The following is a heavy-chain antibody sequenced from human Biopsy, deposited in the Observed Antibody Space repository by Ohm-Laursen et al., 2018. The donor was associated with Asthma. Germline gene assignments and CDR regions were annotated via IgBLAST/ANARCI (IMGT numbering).Heavy chain of an antibody. J-gene: IGHJ4*02. CDR3: ARRRGYCTGGSCYPDFDY. CDR1: GYTFSSFG. CDR2: ISVYNGDT. Sequence: SVKVSCKASGYTFSSFGISWVRQAPGQGLDWMGWISVYNGDTDYAQKLQGRATMTTDTSTSTAYMELRSLRSDDTAVYYCARRRGYCTGGSCYPDFDYWGQGTLVTVSS. D-gene: IGHD2-15*01. V-gene: IGHV1-18*01.